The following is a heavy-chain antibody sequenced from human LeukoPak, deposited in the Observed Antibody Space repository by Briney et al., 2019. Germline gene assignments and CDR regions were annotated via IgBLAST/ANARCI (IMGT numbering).Heavy chain of an antibody. Sequence: ASVEVSCKASGYTFTSHSINWLRQAPGQGLEWMGWITTNTGNPTYAQGFTGRFVFSLDTSVSTAYLQISSLKAEDTAVYYCARDTSTIRFDYWGQGTLVTVSS. CDR2: ITTNTGNP. V-gene: IGHV7-4-1*02. D-gene: IGHD5-24*01. CDR3: ARDTSTIRFDY. CDR1: GYTFTSHS. J-gene: IGHJ4*02.